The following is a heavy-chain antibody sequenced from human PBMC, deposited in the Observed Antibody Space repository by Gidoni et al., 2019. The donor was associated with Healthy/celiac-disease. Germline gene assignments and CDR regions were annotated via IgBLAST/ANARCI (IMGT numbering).Heavy chain of an antibody. Sequence: QVQLVQSGAEVKKPGASVQVSCKASGYTFTGYYMHWVRQAPGQGLEWMGWINPNSGGTNYAQKFQGRVTMTRDTSISTAYMELSRLRSDDTAVYYCARVKGWSSSTGGGFDYWGQGTLVTVSS. J-gene: IGHJ4*02. CDR1: GYTFTGYY. CDR3: ARVKGWSSSTGGGFDY. V-gene: IGHV1-2*02. D-gene: IGHD6-13*01. CDR2: INPNSGGT.